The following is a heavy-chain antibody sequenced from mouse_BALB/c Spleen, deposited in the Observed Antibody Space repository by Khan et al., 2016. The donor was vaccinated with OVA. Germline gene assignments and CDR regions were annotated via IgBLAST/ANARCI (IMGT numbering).Heavy chain of an antibody. CDR1: GYTFTTYW. CDR3: ARDRIDY. V-gene: IGHV1-4*01. CDR2: INPTSDYT. Sequence: VQLQESGAELATPAASVKMSCKASGYTFTTYWMHWVQQRPGQGLEWIGYINPTSDYTDYNEKFTEKATFSADKSSSTAYMQLSSLTSEGAADYYCARDRIDYWGQGTTLTVAS. J-gene: IGHJ2*01.